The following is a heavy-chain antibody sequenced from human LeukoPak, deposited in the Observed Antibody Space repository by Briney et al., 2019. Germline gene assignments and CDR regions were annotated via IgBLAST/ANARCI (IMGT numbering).Heavy chain of an antibody. CDR2: ISGSMGSI. CDR3: ARDHNWSFDH. J-gene: IGHJ4*02. V-gene: IGHV3-48*01. CDR1: GFTFSTYW. D-gene: IGHD1-20*01. Sequence: PGGSLRLSCAASGFTFSTYWMHWVRQAPGKGLEWLSYISGSMGSIFYADSVRGRFTISRDNAKNSLYLQMNSLRAEDMAVYYCARDHNWSFDHWGQGILVTVSS.